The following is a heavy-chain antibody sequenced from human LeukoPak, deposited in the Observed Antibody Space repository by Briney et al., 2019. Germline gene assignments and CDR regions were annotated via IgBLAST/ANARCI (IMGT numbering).Heavy chain of an antibody. V-gene: IGHV3-74*01. CDR1: GFTFSSYW. Sequence: GGSLRLSCTASGFTFSSYWMHWVRQAPGKGLVWVSRINSDGSGTTYADSVKGRFTISRDNAKNSLYLQINSLRAEDTAVYYCARSSYSSSSSVWGQGTMVTVSS. CDR3: ARSSYSSSSSV. D-gene: IGHD6-6*01. J-gene: IGHJ3*01. CDR2: INSDGSGT.